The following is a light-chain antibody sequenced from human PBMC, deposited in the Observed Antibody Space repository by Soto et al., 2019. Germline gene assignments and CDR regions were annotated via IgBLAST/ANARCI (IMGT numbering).Light chain of an antibody. V-gene: IGKV3-20*01. J-gene: IGKJ1*01. CDR3: QQYGSSPQT. CDR2: GAS. CDR1: QSVSSSY. Sequence: EIVLTPAPGTLSLSPGEGATLSCRTSQSVSSSYFAWYQQKPGQAPRLLIYGASNRATGIPDRFSGSGSGTDFTLTISRLEPEDVAVYYCQQYGSSPQTFGQGTRLEI.